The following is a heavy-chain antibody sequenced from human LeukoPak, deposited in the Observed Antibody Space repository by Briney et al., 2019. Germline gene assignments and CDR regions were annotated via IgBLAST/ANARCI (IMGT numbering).Heavy chain of an antibody. J-gene: IGHJ4*02. Sequence: SETLSLTCAVYGGSFSGYYWSWIRQPPGKGLEWIGEINHSGSTNYNPSLKSRVTISVDTSKNQFSLKLSSVTAADTAVYYCARVVAIQPYYFDYWGQGTLVTVSS. CDR1: GGSFSGYY. CDR2: INHSGST. V-gene: IGHV4-34*01. CDR3: ARVVAIQPYYFDY. D-gene: IGHD5-18*01.